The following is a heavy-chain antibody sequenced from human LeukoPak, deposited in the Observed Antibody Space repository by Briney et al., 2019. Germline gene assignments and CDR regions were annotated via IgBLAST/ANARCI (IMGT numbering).Heavy chain of an antibody. CDR3: ASRIPSLTCGGDCFLPLY. CDR2: ISYDGSNK. Sequence: GGSLRLSCAASGFTFSSYAMHWVRQAPGKGLEWVAVISYDGSNKYYADSVKSRFTISRDNSKNTLYLQMNSLRAEDTAVYYCASRIPSLTCGGDCFLPLYWGQGTLVTVSS. D-gene: IGHD2-21*02. CDR1: GFTFSSYA. J-gene: IGHJ4*02. V-gene: IGHV3-30-3*01.